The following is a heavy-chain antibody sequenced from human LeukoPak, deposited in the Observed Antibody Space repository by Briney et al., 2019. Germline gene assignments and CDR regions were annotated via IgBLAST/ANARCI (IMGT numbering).Heavy chain of an antibody. CDR1: GFTFSSYG. D-gene: IGHD3-10*01. Sequence: GSLRLSCAASGFTFSSYGMSWVRQAPGKGLEWVSAISGSGGSTYYADSVKGRFTISRDNSKNTLYLQMNSLRAEDTAVYYCAKGPTITMVRGAYLNWGQGTLVTVSS. V-gene: IGHV3-23*01. J-gene: IGHJ4*02. CDR3: AKGPTITMVRGAYLN. CDR2: ISGSGGST.